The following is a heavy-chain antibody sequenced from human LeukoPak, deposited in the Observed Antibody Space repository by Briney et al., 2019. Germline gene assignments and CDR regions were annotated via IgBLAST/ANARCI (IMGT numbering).Heavy chain of an antibody. Sequence: GGSLRLSCAASGFIFSNYWMTWVRQAPGKGLEWVAHIRQDGSERHYVDSVKDRFTISRDNAKNSLDLQMSSLRAEDTAVYYCARVLLVHDYYYGMDVWGQGTTVTVSS. CDR3: ARVLLVHDYYYGMDV. V-gene: IGHV3-7*01. D-gene: IGHD3-16*01. CDR2: IRQDGSER. CDR1: GFIFSNYW. J-gene: IGHJ6*02.